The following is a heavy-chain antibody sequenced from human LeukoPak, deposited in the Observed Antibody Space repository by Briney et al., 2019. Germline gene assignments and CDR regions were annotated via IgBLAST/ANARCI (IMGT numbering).Heavy chain of an antibody. D-gene: IGHD3-22*01. Sequence: AQTLSLTCTVSGGPISSGGYYWSWIRQHPGKGLVWIGYIYYSGSTYYNPSLKSRVTISVDTSKNQFSLKLSSVTAADTAVYYCARRVITSFSDYYGMDVWGQGTTVTVSS. J-gene: IGHJ6*02. CDR3: ARRVITSFSDYYGMDV. CDR1: GGPISSGGYY. V-gene: IGHV4-31*03. CDR2: IYYSGST.